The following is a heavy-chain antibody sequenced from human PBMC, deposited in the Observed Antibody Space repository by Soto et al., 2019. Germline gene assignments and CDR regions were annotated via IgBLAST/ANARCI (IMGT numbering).Heavy chain of an antibody. V-gene: IGHV4-31*03. CDR1: GGSISSGGYY. J-gene: IGHJ6*03. CDR2: IYYSGST. D-gene: IGHD2-15*01. CDR3: ARDVGFCSGGSCYSILGYMDV. Sequence: QVQLQESGPGLVKPSQTLSLTCTVSGGSISSGGYYWSWIRQHPGKGLEWIGNIYYSGSTYYNPSLKSRVTISVDTSKNQFSLKLSSVTAADTAVYYCARDVGFCSGGSCYSILGYMDVWGKGTTVTVSS.